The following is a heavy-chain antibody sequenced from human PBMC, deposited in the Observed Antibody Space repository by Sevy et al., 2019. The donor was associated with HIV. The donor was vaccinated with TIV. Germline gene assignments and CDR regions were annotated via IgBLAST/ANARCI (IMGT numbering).Heavy chain of an antibody. Sequence: AGSLRLSCAASGFTFGSYRMTWVRQAPGKGLEWVSCISSTSAYINYADSVKGRFTISRDNAKNLLYLQMDSLRAEDTAVYYCARAVVEISTWRSDYWVQGTLVTVSS. CDR1: GFTFGSYR. D-gene: IGHD5-12*01. V-gene: IGHV3-21*01. CDR2: ISSTSAYI. CDR3: ARAVVEISTWRSDY. J-gene: IGHJ4*02.